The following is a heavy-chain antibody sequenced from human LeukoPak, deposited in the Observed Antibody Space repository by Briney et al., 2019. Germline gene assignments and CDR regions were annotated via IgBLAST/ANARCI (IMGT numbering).Heavy chain of an antibody. J-gene: IGHJ3*02. D-gene: IGHD6-19*01. CDR1: GFTFSSYW. V-gene: IGHV3-74*01. Sequence: PGGSLRLSCAASGFTFSSYWMHLVRQAPGKGLVWVSRINSDGSSTSYADSVKGRFTISRDNAKNTLYLQMNSLRAEDTAVYYCARVTSSGFYDAFDIWGQGTMVTVSS. CDR3: ARVTSSGFYDAFDI. CDR2: INSDGSST.